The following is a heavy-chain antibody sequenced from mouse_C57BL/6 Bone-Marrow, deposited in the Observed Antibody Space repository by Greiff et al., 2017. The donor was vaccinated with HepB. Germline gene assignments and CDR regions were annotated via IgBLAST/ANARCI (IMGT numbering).Heavy chain of an antibody. CDR1: GYTFTSYW. J-gene: IGHJ2*01. V-gene: IGHV1-50*01. CDR2: IDPSDSYT. CDR3: AIRQLRIHYDY. D-gene: IGHD3-2*02. Sequence: VQLQQPGAELVKPGASVKLSCKASGYTFTSYWMQWVKQRPGQGLEWIGEIDPSDSYTNYNQKFKGKATLTVDTSSSTAYMQLSSLTSEDSAVYYWAIRQLRIHYDYWGQGTALTVSS.